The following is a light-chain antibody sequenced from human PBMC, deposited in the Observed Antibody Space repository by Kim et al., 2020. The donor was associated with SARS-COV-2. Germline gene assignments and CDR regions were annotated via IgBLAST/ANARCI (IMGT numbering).Light chain of an antibody. CDR2: AAS. CDR3: QQYYSYPQVT. CDR1: QGISSY. V-gene: IGKV1-8*01. J-gene: IGKJ4*01. Sequence: AIRMTQSPSSFSASTGDRVTITCRASQGISSYLAWYQQKPGKAPKLLIYAASTLQSGVPSRFSGSGSGTDFTLTISCLQSEDFATYYCQQYYSYPQVTFGGGTKLEIK.